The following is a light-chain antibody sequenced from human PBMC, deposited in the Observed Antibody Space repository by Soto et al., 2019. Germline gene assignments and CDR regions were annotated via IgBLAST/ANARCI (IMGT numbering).Light chain of an antibody. Sequence: EIVMTQSPATLSVSPGERATLSCRASQSVSSNLAWYQQKPGQAPRLLIYGASTRATGIPARFSGSGSGTDFTLTISSLQSEDFAVYYCQKYNNWPPHTFGGGTKVEIK. J-gene: IGKJ4*01. V-gene: IGKV3-15*01. CDR1: QSVSSN. CDR2: GAS. CDR3: QKYNNWPPHT.